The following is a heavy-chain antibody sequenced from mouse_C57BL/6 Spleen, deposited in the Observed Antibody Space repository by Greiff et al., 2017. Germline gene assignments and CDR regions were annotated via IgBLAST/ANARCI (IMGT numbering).Heavy chain of an antibody. V-gene: IGHV1-55*01. Sequence: QVQLQQPGAELVKPGASVKMSCKASGYTFTSYWITWVKQRPGQGLEWIGDIYPGSGSTNYNEKFKSKATLTVDPSSSTAYMQLSSLTSEDSAVYYCARRIVTTRYAMDYWGQGTSVTVSS. CDR3: ARRIVTTRYAMDY. J-gene: IGHJ4*01. CDR2: IYPGSGST. CDR1: GYTFTSYW. D-gene: IGHD2-5*01.